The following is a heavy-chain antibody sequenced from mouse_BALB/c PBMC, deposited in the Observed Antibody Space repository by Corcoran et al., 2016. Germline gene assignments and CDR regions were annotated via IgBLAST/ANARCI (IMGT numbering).Heavy chain of an antibody. J-gene: IGHJ2*01. CDR2: ILPGSGST. Sequence: QVQLQQSGAELMKPGASVKISCKATGYTFSSYWIEWVKQRPGHGLEWIGEILPGSGSTNYNEKFKGKATFTADTSSNTAYMQLSSLTSEDSAVYYCARSAYGYYFYYWGQGTTLTVSS. V-gene: IGHV1-9*01. D-gene: IGHD2-2*01. CDR3: ARSAYGYYFYY. CDR1: GYTFSSYW.